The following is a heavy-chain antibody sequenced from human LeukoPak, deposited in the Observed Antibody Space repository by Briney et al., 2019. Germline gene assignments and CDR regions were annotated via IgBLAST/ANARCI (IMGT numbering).Heavy chain of an antibody. D-gene: IGHD2-15*01. J-gene: IGHJ3*02. CDR1: GFTTSAYS. CDR3: ARDLLYTFDI. CDR2: ISSDGGAK. V-gene: IGHV3-48*02. Sequence: GGSLRLSCAASGFTTSAYSLNWVRRAPGKGLEWVSYISSDGGAKYYADSVKGRFTISRDDAKSSLYLQMNSLRDEDTAVYYCARDLLYTFDIWGQGTLVTVSS.